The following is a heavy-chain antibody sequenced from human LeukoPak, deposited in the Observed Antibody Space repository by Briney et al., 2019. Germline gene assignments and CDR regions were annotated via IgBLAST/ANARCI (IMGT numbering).Heavy chain of an antibody. CDR2: INNSETT. V-gene: IGHV4-34*04. CDR3: AREACGSGDCTNFDY. CDR1: GGSFSGYY. D-gene: IGHD2-21*01. Sequence: SETLSLTCAVYGGSFSGYYWSWIRQTAGKGLEWIGEINNSETTTPNPFHTRRPTMSVDTSKMQFSLKLSSVTAAETALYYCAREACGSGDCTNFDYWGRGTLVNVSS. J-gene: IGHJ4*02.